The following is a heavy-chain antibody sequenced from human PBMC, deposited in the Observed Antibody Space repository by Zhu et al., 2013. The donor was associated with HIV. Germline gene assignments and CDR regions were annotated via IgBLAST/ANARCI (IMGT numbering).Heavy chain of an antibody. D-gene: IGHD6-19*01. CDR2: IIPILGIA. CDR1: GGTFSSYT. V-gene: IGHV1-69*02. J-gene: IGHJ5*02. CDR3: ARGGITGYSSGWSFGWFDP. Sequence: QVQLVQSGAEVKKPGSSVKVSCKASGGTFSSYTISWVRQAPGQGLEWMGRIIPILGIANYAQKFQGRVTITADKSTSTAYMELSSLRSEDTAVYYCARGGITGYSSGWSFGWFDPWGQGTLVTVSS.